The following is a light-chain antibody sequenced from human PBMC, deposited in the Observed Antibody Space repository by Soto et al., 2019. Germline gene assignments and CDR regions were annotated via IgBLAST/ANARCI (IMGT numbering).Light chain of an antibody. V-gene: IGKV1-39*01. J-gene: IGKJ1*01. CDR3: QQSYNFPGT. CDR1: HNVSSY. Sequence: DIQMTQSPSSLSASVGDRVTIACRTGHNVSSYLNWYQQKPGKAPKLLIYAASSLQSGVPSRFSGSGSGTDFTLTISSLQPGDFATYYCQQSYNFPGTFGQGTKVEIK. CDR2: AAS.